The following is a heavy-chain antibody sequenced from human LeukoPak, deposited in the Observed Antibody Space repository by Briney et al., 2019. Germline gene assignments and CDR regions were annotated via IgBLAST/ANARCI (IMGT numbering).Heavy chain of an antibody. CDR3: ARDEYCSSTSCYWKGMDV. J-gene: IGHJ6*02. CDR1: GFTFSSYS. Sequence: GGSLRLSCAASGFTFSSYSMNWVRQAPGKGLEWVSSISSSSSYIYYADSVKGRFTISRDNAKNSLYLQMNSLRAEDTAVYYCARDEYCSSTSCYWKGMDVWGQGTTVTVSS. V-gene: IGHV3-21*01. CDR2: ISSSSSYI. D-gene: IGHD2-2*01.